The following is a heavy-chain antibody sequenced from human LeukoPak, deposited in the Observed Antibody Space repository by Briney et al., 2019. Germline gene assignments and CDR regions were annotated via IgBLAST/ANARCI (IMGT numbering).Heavy chain of an antibody. CDR3: ARTYDFWSGYWADY. V-gene: IGHV4-30-4*08. D-gene: IGHD3-3*01. CDR1: GGSISSGDYY. CDR2: IYYSGST. Sequence: SQTLSLTCTVSGGSISSGDYYWSWIRQPPGKGLEWIGYIYYSGSTYYNPSLKSRVTISVDTSKNQFSLKLSSVTAAGTAVYYCARTYDFWSGYWADYWGQGTLVTVSS. J-gene: IGHJ4*02.